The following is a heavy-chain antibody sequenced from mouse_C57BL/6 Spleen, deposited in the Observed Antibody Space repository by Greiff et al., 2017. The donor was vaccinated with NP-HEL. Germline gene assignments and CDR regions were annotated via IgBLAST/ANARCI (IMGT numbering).Heavy chain of an antibody. CDR2: IDPSDSYT. Sequence: QQSCKASGYTFTSYWMQWVKQRPGQGLEWIGEIDPSDSYTNYNQKFKGKATLTVDTSSSTAYMQLSSLTSEDSAVYYCARKDSSGYDYFDYWGQGTTLTVSS. CDR3: ARKDSSGYDYFDY. V-gene: IGHV1-50*01. CDR1: GYTFTSYW. J-gene: IGHJ2*01. D-gene: IGHD3-2*02.